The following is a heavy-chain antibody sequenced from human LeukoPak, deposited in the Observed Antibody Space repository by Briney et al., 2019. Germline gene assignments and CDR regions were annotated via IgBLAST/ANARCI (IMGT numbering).Heavy chain of an antibody. V-gene: IGHV3-53*01. CDR3: ARGRGYGAYDWNDY. CDR1: GFHVSNNY. J-gene: IGHJ4*02. Sequence: PGGSLRPSCAASGFHVSNNYMSWVRQAPGKGLEWVSVIHSGGATYYADSVKGRFTISRDNSKNTLYLQMNTLRAEDTAVYYCARGRGYGAYDWNDYWGQAPLVTVSS. D-gene: IGHD5-12*01. CDR2: IHSGGAT.